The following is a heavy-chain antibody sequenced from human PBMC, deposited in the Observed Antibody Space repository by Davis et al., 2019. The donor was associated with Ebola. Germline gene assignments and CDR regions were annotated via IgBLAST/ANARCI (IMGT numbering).Heavy chain of an antibody. J-gene: IGHJ6*04. V-gene: IGHV3-23*01. D-gene: IGHD1-26*01. Sequence: WGSLRLSCAASGFTFDSYAMNWVRQTPGTGLDWVSGISGNGDNTYYAESAKGRFTISRDNSKNTLYLQMNSLRTEDTAMYLCAKAKWEVEYHYSGMDVWGKGTTVTVPS. CDR2: ISGNGDNT. CDR1: GFTFDSYA. CDR3: AKAKWEVEYHYSGMDV.